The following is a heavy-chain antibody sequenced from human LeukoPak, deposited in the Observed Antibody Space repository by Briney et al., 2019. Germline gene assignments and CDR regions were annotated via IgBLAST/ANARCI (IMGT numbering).Heavy chain of an antibody. Sequence: GGSLRLSCAASGFTFSSYSMNWVRQAPGKGLEWVSSISSSSSYIYYADSVKDRFTISRDNAKNSLYLQMNSLRAEDTAVYYCARAGPAGLYFDYWGQGTLVTVSS. CDR3: ARAGPAGLYFDY. J-gene: IGHJ4*02. V-gene: IGHV3-21*01. CDR1: GFTFSSYS. CDR2: ISSSSSYI.